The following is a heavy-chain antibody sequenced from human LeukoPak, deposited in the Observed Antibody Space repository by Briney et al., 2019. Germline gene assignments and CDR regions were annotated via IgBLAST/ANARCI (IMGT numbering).Heavy chain of an antibody. Sequence: GGSLRLSCAASGFSFSDYAMSWVRQAPGKGLEWVSAISGSGGSTYYADSVKGRFTISRDNSKNTLYLQMNSLRAEDTAVYYCAELGITMIGGVWGKGTTVTISS. V-gene: IGHV3-23*01. CDR1: GFSFSDYA. D-gene: IGHD3-10*02. CDR2: ISGSGGST. J-gene: IGHJ6*04. CDR3: AELGITMIGGV.